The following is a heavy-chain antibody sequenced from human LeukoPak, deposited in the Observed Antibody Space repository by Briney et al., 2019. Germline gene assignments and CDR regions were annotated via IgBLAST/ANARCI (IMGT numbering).Heavy chain of an antibody. V-gene: IGHV1-69*04. CDR3: AREVRDGYNYYFGY. Sequence: SVKVSCKASGGTFSSYTISWVRQAPGQGLEWMGRIIPILGIANYAQKFQGRVTITADKSTSTAYMELSSLRSEDTAVYYCAREVRDGYNYYFGYWGQGTLVTVSS. CDR2: IIPILGIA. J-gene: IGHJ4*02. CDR1: GGTFSSYT. D-gene: IGHD5-24*01.